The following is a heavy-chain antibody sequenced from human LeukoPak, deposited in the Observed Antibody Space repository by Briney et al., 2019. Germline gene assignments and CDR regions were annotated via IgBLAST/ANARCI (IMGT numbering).Heavy chain of an antibody. J-gene: IGHJ4*02. D-gene: IGHD4-17*01. CDR1: GFTFSSYT. V-gene: IGHV3-30-3*01. Sequence: GGSLRLSCAASGFTFSSYTMHWVRRAPGKGLEWVAVISFDGNHKYYADSVKGRFTISRDNSKNTLYLQMNSLRAEDTAVYYCARGRFYGDPPTFLFDYWGQGTLVTVSS. CDR2: ISFDGNHK. CDR3: ARGRFYGDPPTFLFDY.